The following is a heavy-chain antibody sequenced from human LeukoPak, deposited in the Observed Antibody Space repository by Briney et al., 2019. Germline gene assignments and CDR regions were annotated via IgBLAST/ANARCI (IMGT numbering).Heavy chain of an antibody. V-gene: IGHV4-34*01. Sequence: PSETLSLTCAVYGGSFSGYYWSWIRQPPGKGLEWIGEINHSGSTNYNPPLKSRVTISVDTSKNQFSLKLSSVTAADTAVYYCARGSGLEALDYWGQGTLVTVSS. D-gene: IGHD3-3*01. CDR1: GGSFSGYY. CDR2: INHSGST. CDR3: ARGSGLEALDY. J-gene: IGHJ4*02.